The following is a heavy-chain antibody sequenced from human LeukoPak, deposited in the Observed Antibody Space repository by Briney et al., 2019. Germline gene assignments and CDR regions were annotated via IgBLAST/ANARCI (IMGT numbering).Heavy chain of an antibody. J-gene: IGHJ6*04. V-gene: IGHV3-23*01. CDR1: GFTFSSYA. Sequence: GGSLRLSCAASGFTFSSYAMSWVRQAPGKGLEWVSAISGSGGSTYYADSVKGRFTISRDNSKNTLYLQMNSLRAEDTAVYYCATTCSTSCYYYYYYYDMDVWGKGTTVTVSS. CDR2: ISGSGGST. D-gene: IGHD2-2*01. CDR3: ATTCSTSCYYYYYYYDMDV.